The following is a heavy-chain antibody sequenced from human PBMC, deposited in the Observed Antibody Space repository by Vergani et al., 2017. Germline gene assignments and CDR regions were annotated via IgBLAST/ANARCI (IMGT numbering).Heavy chain of an antibody. V-gene: IGHV3-48*01. CDR3: ARDFIAARTYAY. J-gene: IGHJ4*02. Sequence: VRLVESGGGVVQPGRSLRLSCAASGFSFTSYGMHWVRQPPGKGLEWVSYISSSSSTIYYADSVKGRFTISRDNAKNSLYLQMNSLRAEDTAVYYCARDFIAARTYAYWGQGTLVTVSS. D-gene: IGHD6-6*01. CDR2: ISSSSSTI. CDR1: GFSFTSYG.